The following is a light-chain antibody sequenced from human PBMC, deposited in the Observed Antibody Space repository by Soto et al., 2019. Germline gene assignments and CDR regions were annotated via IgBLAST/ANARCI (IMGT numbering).Light chain of an antibody. CDR3: QQRSNWPPT. V-gene: IGKV3-11*01. CDR2: DAS. Sequence: EIVLTQSPSTLSLSPGERAPLSCRASQSVGRNLAWYQQKPGQAPRLLIYDASNRATGIPARFSGGGSGTDFTLTISSLEPEDFAVYYCQQRSNWPPTFGQGTKVDIK. J-gene: IGKJ1*01. CDR1: QSVGRN.